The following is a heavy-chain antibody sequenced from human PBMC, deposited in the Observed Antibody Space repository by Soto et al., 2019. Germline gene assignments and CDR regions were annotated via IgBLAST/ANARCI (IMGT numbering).Heavy chain of an antibody. D-gene: IGHD3-22*01. Sequence: SETLSLTCTVSGGSISSYYWSWIRQPPGKGLEWIGYIYYSGSTNYNPSLKSRVTISVDTSKNQFSLKLSSVTAADTAVYYCARERSADSSGLNRSDPWGQATLGTAPQ. CDR3: ARERSADSSGLNRSDP. V-gene: IGHV4-59*01. CDR1: GGSISSYY. CDR2: IYYSGST. J-gene: IGHJ5*02.